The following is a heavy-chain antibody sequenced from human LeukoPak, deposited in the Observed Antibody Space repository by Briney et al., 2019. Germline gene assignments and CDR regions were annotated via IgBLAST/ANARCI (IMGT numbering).Heavy chain of an antibody. V-gene: IGHV4-59*01. CDR3: AREYYYDSSGSGAFDI. CDR1: GGSISSYY. Sequence: SETLSLTCTVSGGSISSYYWSWIRQPPGKGLEWIGYIYYSGSTNYNPSLKSRVTISVDTSKNQFSLKLSSVTAADAAVYYCAREYYYDSSGSGAFDIWGQGTMVTVSS. D-gene: IGHD3-22*01. CDR2: IYYSGST. J-gene: IGHJ3*02.